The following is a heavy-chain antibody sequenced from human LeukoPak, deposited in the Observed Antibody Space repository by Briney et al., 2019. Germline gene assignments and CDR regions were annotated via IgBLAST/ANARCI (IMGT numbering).Heavy chain of an antibody. CDR3: ARGRQALEWLLFYY. Sequence: GGSLRLSCAASGFTVSSNYMSWVRQAPGKGLEWVSVIYSGGSTYYADSVKGRFTISRDNSKNTLYLQMNSLRAEDTAVYYCARGRQALEWLLFYYWGQGTLVTVSS. CDR2: IYSGGST. D-gene: IGHD3-3*01. CDR1: GFTVSSNY. J-gene: IGHJ4*02. V-gene: IGHV3-53*01.